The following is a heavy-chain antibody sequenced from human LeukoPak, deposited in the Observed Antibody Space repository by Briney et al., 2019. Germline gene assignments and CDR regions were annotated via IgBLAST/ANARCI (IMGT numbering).Heavy chain of an antibody. CDR2: IYYSGST. V-gene: IGHV4-39*01. CDR1: GDSISSSNYH. CDR3: TRYSTVSGWFDP. D-gene: IGHD6-13*01. Sequence: SETLSLTCTVSGDSISSSNYHWGWIRQPPGKGLEWIGNIYYSGSTYYNPSLKSRVTISVDTSKSQFSLKLSSVTAAGTAVYYCTRYSTVSGWFDPWGQRTLVTVDS. J-gene: IGHJ5*02.